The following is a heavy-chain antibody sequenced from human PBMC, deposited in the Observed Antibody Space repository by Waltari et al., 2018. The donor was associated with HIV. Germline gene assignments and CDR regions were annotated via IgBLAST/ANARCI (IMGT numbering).Heavy chain of an antibody. CDR3: ARGAAGYYYYVMDV. CDR1: GSTLTRYG. Sequence: QLQLVQSGAEVKQPGASVKASSTASGSTLTRYGISWVRQAPGQGLEWMGWISVYNGHTNYAQKLQGRVTMTTDTSTSTAYMELRSLRSDDTAVYYCARGAAGYYYYVMDVWGQGTTVTVSS. CDR2: ISVYNGHT. D-gene: IGHD6-13*01. V-gene: IGHV1-18*01. J-gene: IGHJ6*02.